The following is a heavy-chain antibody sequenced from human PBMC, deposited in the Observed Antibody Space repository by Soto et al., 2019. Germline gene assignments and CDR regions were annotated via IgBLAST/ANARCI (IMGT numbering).Heavy chain of an antibody. CDR3: AKSYYDSSGQSDY. Sequence: LRLSCAASGFTFSSYAMSWVRQAPGKGLEWVSAISGSGGSTYYADSVKGRFTISRDNSKNTLYLQMNSLRAEDTAVYYCAKSYYDSSGQSDYWGQGTLVTVSS. V-gene: IGHV3-23*01. J-gene: IGHJ4*02. CDR1: GFTFSSYA. CDR2: ISGSGGST. D-gene: IGHD3-22*01.